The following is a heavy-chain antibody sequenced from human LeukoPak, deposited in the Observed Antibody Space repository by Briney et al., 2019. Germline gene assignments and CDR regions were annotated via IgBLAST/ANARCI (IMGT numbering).Heavy chain of an antibody. V-gene: IGHV3-21*01. D-gene: IGHD5-24*01. J-gene: IGHJ4*02. CDR2: ISSGSSYI. Sequence: GGSLRLSCAASGFTVSSNYMSWVRQAPGKGLEWISSISSGSSYINQADSVKGRFAISRDNTKNSVFLQMNSLRAEDTAVYYCTRDNELGGYKGWYFDYWGQGTLVTVSS. CDR1: GFTVSSNY. CDR3: TRDNELGGYKGWYFDY.